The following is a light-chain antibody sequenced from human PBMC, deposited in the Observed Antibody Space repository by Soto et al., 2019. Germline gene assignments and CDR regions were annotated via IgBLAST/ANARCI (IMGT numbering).Light chain of an antibody. Sequence: EIVLTQSPATLSLSPGERAALSCRASQSVVTNSLAWYQQKPGQAPRLIIYGASNRATGIPDRFSGRGSGTDFTLTISRLEPEDCAVYYCQQYGGARWTFGLGTKVDIK. V-gene: IGKV3-20*01. CDR3: QQYGGARWT. CDR1: QSVVTNS. J-gene: IGKJ1*01. CDR2: GAS.